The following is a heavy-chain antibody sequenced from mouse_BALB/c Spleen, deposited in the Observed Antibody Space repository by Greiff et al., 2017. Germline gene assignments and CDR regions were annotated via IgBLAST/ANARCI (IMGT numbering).Heavy chain of an antibody. D-gene: IGHD2-4*01. J-gene: IGHJ2*01. CDR3: ARGGRYDSYFDY. CDR1: GFTFSSYA. Sequence: EVQVVESGGGLVKPGGSLKLSCAASGFTFSSYAMSWVRQTPEKRLEWVASISSGGSTYYPDSVKGRFTISRDNARNILYLQMSSLRSEDTAMYYCARGGRYDSYFDYWGQGTTLTVSS. V-gene: IGHV5-6-5*01. CDR2: ISSGGST.